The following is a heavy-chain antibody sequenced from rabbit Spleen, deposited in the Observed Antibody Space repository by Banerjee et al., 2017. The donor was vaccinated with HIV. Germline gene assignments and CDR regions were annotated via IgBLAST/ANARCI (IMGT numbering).Heavy chain of an antibody. CDR1: GVSLNDKDV. D-gene: IGHD4-1*01. CDR2: IYTGGSGGI. V-gene: IGHV1S45*01. CDR3: ARDLDDVIGWNFGW. Sequence: QEQLVESGGGLVQPEGSLTLTCKASGVSLNDKDVMCWVRQAPGKGLEWIGCIYTGGSGGIYYASWARGRLTISKTSSTTVTLQMTSLTAADTATYFCARDLDDVIGWNFGWWGQGTLVTVS. J-gene: IGHJ4*01.